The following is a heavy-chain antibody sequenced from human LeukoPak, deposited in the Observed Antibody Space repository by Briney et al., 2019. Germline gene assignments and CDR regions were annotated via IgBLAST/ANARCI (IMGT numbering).Heavy chain of an antibody. V-gene: IGHV3-21*01. CDR1: GFTFSSYS. D-gene: IGHD2-15*01. CDR3: ARDRLLHCSGGSYCIGWFDP. CDR2: ISSNSSYI. J-gene: IGHJ5*02. Sequence: WGSLSLTGAASGFTFSSYSMNWVGQAPGKGLEWVSSISSNSSYIYYADSVKGRFTISRDNAKNSVDLQMNSLRAEDTAVYYCARDRLLHCSGGSYCIGWFDPWGQRRLVTVSS.